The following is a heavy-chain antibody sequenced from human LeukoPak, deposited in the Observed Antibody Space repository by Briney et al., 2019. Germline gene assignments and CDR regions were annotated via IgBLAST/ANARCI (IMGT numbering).Heavy chain of an antibody. D-gene: IGHD2-2*03. V-gene: IGHV3-33*01. CDR2: FWYDESLK. Sequence: GGPLGLFCAPSGFPFSTYGMQWARHAPGKGRECVVVFWYDESLKYYADSVKGRFTISRDNYKNTLFLQFNRLRDEDTAVYYCARYLGYCTSSNCPYFYMDVWGTGTTVIVSS. J-gene: IGHJ6*03. CDR3: ARYLGYCTSSNCPYFYMDV. CDR1: GFPFSTYG.